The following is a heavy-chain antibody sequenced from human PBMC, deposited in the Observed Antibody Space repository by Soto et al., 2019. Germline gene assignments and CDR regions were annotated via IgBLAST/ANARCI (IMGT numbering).Heavy chain of an antibody. CDR3: AKLGDAVSGFFDF. V-gene: IGHV3-30*18. Sequence: QVQLVQSGGGVVQPGGSLRLSCAASGFTFRSYAIHWVRQAPGKGLEWVADVSFDGSHKTYAVPVRGRFTLSRDNSKKTVYLQMNSLRAEDTAVYYCAKLGDAVSGFFDFWGQGTHVAVSS. D-gene: IGHD3-3*01. J-gene: IGHJ5*01. CDR1: GFTFRSYA. CDR2: VSFDGSHK.